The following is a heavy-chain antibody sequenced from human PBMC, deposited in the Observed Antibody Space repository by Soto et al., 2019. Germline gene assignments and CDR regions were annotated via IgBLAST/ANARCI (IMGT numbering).Heavy chain of an antibody. V-gene: IGHV4-39*01. D-gene: IGHD5-12*01. CDR1: GGSISSSSYY. CDR3: ARQRWSRWLISWFDP. J-gene: IGHJ5*02. Sequence: QLQLQESGPGLVKPSETLSLTCTVSGGSISSSSYYWGWIRQPPGKGLEWIGRIYYSGSTYYNPSLKSRVTVYVDTSKNQFSLQLSSVTAAATAVYYCARQRWSRWLISWFDPWGQGTLVTVSS. CDR2: IYYSGST.